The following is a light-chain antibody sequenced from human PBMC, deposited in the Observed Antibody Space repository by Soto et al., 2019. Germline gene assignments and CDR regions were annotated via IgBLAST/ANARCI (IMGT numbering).Light chain of an antibody. V-gene: IGKV1-39*01. CDR3: QQYYNWPLT. J-gene: IGKJ4*01. CDR2: AAS. Sequence: DIQMTQSPSSLSASVGDRVTITCRASQSISSYLNWYQQKPGKAPKLLIYAASSLQSGVPSRFSGSGSGTEFTLTISSLQSEDFAVYYCQQYYNWPLTFGGGTKVDI. CDR1: QSISSY.